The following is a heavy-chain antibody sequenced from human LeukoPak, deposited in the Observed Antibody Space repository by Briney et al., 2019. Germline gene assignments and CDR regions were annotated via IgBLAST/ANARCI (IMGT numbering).Heavy chain of an antibody. CDR3: ARGRTYYYGSGTTKYYFDY. CDR1: GGSFSGYY. CDR2: INHSGST. J-gene: IGHJ4*02. Sequence: PSETLSLTCAVYGGSFSGYYWSWIRQPPGKGLEWIGEINHSGSTNYNPSLKSRVTISVDTSKNQFSLKLSSVTAADTAVYYCARGRTYYYGSGTTKYYFDYCGQGTLVTVSS. D-gene: IGHD3-10*01. V-gene: IGHV4-34*01.